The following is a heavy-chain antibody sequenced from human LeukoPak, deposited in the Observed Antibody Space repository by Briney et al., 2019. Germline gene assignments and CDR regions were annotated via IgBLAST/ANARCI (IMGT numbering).Heavy chain of an antibody. CDR1: GYTFTSYY. D-gene: IGHD6-19*01. CDR3: ARVSSSGWYGYYYYYYMDV. CDR2: MNPNSGNT. Sequence: AASVKVSCKASGYTFTSYYMHWVRQAPGQGLEWMGWMNPNSGNTGYAQKFQGRVTMTRNTSISTAYMELSSLRSEDTAVYYCARVSSSGWYGYYYYYYMDVWGKGTTVTISS. J-gene: IGHJ6*03. V-gene: IGHV1-8*02.